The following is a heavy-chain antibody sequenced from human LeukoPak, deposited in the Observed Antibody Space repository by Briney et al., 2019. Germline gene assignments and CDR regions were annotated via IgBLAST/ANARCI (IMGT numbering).Heavy chain of an antibody. CDR1: GFTFSSYS. CDR3: ARAQRLSAHAFDI. Sequence: GGSLGLSCAASGFTFSSYSMNWVRQAPGKGLEWVSSISSSSSYIYYADSVKGRFTISRDNAKNSLYLQMNSLRAEDTAVYYCARAQRLSAHAFDIWGQGTMVTVSS. J-gene: IGHJ3*02. CDR2: ISSSSSYI. V-gene: IGHV3-21*01.